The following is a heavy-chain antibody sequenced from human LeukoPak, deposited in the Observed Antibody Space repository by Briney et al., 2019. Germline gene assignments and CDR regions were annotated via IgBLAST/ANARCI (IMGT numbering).Heavy chain of an antibody. D-gene: IGHD1-26*01. Sequence: PGGSLRLSCAASGFTFSNKAMSWVRQAPGKGLEWVSTISGSGGSTYYADSVRGRFTISRDNSKNTLYLQMNSLRAEDTAVYYCARDLARVGATRTDDCWGQGTLVTVSS. CDR3: ARDLARVGATRTDDC. CDR2: ISGSGGST. CDR1: GFTFSNKA. J-gene: IGHJ4*02. V-gene: IGHV3-23*01.